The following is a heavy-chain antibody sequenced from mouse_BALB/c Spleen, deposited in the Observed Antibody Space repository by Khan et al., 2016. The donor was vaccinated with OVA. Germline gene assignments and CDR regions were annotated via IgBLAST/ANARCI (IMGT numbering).Heavy chain of an antibody. J-gene: IGHJ2*01. Sequence: VQLKESGPGLVKPSQSLSLTCTVTGYSITSGYGWNWIRQFPGNKLDWMGYISYSGSPNYNPSLKSRISITRDTSKNQFFLQLNSVTTEDTATYYCARTARIKYWGQGTTLTVAS. V-gene: IGHV3-2*02. CDR1: GYSITSGYG. CDR3: ARTARIKY. CDR2: ISYSGSP. D-gene: IGHD1-2*01.